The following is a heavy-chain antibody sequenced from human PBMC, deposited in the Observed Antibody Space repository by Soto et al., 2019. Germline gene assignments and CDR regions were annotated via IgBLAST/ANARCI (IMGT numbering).Heavy chain of an antibody. CDR2: IIPIFDTT. CDR3: ARPISTSTSPGNPYSGMDV. CDR1: GGTFSSYA. V-gene: IGHV1-69*01. J-gene: IGHJ6*02. Sequence: QVQLVQSGAEVKKPGSSVKVSCKVSGGTFSSYAISWVRQAPGQGLEWMGGIIPIFDTTNYAQSLQGRVTITADESTSTAYMELDSLRSEDTAIYDCARPISTSTSPGNPYSGMDVWGQGTTVTVSS. D-gene: IGHD1-1*01.